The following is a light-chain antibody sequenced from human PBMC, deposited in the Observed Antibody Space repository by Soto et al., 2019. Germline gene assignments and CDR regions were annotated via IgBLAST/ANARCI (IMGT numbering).Light chain of an antibody. CDR1: QNVSSY. V-gene: IGKV3-11*01. CDR2: DAS. Sequence: EILLTQSPGTLSLSPGERATLSCRASQNVSSYLAWYQQKPGQAPRLLIYDASNRATGIPARFSGSGSGTDFTLTISSLEPEDFAVYYCQQRSNWTPWTFGQGTKVDI. CDR3: QQRSNWTPWT. J-gene: IGKJ1*01.